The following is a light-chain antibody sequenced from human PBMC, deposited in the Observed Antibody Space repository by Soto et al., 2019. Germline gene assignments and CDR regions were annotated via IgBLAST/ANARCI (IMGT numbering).Light chain of an antibody. V-gene: IGLV2-14*01. CDR1: SSDVGAYNY. CDR3: SSYTSSSTWV. J-gene: IGLJ3*02. CDR2: EVS. Sequence: QSVLTQPASVSGSPGQSITISCTGTSSDVGAYNYVSWYQQHPGKAPKLMVYEVSNRPSGVSDRFSGSRSGNTASLTISGLQAEDESDYYCSSYTSSSTWVFGGGT.